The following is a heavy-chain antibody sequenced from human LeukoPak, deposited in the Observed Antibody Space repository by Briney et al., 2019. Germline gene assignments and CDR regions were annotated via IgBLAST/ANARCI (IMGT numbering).Heavy chain of an antibody. J-gene: IGHJ4*02. CDR2: IYYSGST. D-gene: IGHD3-9*01. V-gene: IGHV4-31*03. Sequence: SETLSLTCTVSGGSISSGGYYWSWIRQHPGKGLEWIGYIYYSGSTYYNPSLKSRVTISVDTSKNQFSLKLSSVTAADTAVYYCARGANDTLTGYYLFDYWGQGTLVTVSS. CDR3: ARGANDTLTGYYLFDY. CDR1: GGSISSGGYY.